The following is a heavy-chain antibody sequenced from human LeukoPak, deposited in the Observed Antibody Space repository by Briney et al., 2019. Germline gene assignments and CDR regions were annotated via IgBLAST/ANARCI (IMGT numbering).Heavy chain of an antibody. CDR3: ARVVTRDPELIDAFDI. D-gene: IGHD1-26*01. CDR2: INPSGGST. Sequence: ASVKVSCKASGYTFTSYYMHWVRQDPGQGLEWMGIINPSGGSTSYAQKFQGRVTMTRDTSTSTVYMELSSLRSEDTAVYYCARVVTRDPELIDAFDIWGQGTVVTVSS. J-gene: IGHJ3*02. CDR1: GYTFTSYY. V-gene: IGHV1-46*01.